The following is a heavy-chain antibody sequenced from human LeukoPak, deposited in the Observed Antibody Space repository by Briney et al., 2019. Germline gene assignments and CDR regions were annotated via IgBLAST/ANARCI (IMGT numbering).Heavy chain of an antibody. CDR3: ARDTTYGMDV. Sequence: PSETLSLTCAVYGGSFSGYYWSWIRQPPGKGLEWIEEINHSGSTNYNPSLKSRVTISVDTSKNQFSLKLSSVTAADTAVYYCARDTTYGMDVWGQGTTVTVSS. CDR1: GGSFSGYY. CDR2: INHSGST. J-gene: IGHJ6*02. V-gene: IGHV4-34*01.